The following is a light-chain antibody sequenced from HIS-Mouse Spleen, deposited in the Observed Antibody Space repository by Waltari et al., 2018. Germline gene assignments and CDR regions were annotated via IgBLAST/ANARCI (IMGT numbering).Light chain of an antibody. CDR3: QSYDSSLSAYNYV. J-gene: IGLJ1*01. CDR2: GNS. V-gene: IGLV1-40*01. Sequence: QSVLTQPPSVSGAPGQRVTISCTGSSSNIGAGYDVHWSQQLPGTAPKLLIYGNSNRPSGVPDRFSGSKSGTSASLAITGLQAEDEADYYCQSYDSSLSAYNYVFGTGTKVTVL. CDR1: SSNIGAGYD.